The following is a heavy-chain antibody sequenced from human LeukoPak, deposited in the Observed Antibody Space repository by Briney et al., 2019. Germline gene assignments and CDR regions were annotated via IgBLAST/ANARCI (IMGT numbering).Heavy chain of an antibody. J-gene: IGHJ4*02. CDR3: ARGPRGISIAARPRYFDY. D-gene: IGHD6-6*01. Sequence: PSETLFLTCAVYGGSFSGYYWSWIRQPPGKGLEWIGEINHSGSTNYNPSLKSRVTISVDTSKNQFSLKLSSVTAADTAVYYCARGPRGISIAARPRYFDYWGQGTLVTVSS. V-gene: IGHV4-34*01. CDR1: GGSFSGYY. CDR2: INHSGST.